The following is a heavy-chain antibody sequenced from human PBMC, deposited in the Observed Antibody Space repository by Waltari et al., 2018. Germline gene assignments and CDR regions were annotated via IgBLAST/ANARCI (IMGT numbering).Heavy chain of an antibody. CDR2: FDPEDGET. J-gene: IGHJ6*02. D-gene: IGHD3-10*01. CDR3: ATDYYGSGTYAPYYYYYYGMDV. V-gene: IGHV1-24*01. CDR1: GYTLTELS. Sequence: QVQLVQSGAEVKKPGASVKVSCKVSGYTLTELSMHWVRQAPGKGLEWMGGFDPEDGETIYAQKFQGRGTMTEDTSTDTAYMELSSLRSEDTAVYYCATDYYGSGTYAPYYYYYYGMDVWGQGTTVTVSS.